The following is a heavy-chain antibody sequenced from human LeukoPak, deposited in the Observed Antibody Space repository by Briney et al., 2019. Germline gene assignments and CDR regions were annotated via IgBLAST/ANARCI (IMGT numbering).Heavy chain of an antibody. CDR2: INPSGGST. CDR3: ASYPKMGVYSGSWEEN. Sequence: ASVKVSCKASGYTFTSYYMHWVRQAPGQGLEWMGIINPSGGSTSYAQKFQGRVTMTRDTSTSTVYMELSSLRSEDTAVYYCASYPKMGVYSGSWEENWGQGTLVTVSS. V-gene: IGHV1-46*01. CDR1: GYTFTSYY. D-gene: IGHD6-13*01. J-gene: IGHJ4*02.